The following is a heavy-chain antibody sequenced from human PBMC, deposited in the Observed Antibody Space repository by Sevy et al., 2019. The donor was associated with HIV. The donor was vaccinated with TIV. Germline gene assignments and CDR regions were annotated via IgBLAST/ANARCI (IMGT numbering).Heavy chain of an antibody. V-gene: IGHV3-21*01. D-gene: IGHD2-2*03. CDR3: ARDGDCTSTSCLLYFDF. CDR1: GFTFSSYT. J-gene: IGHJ4*02. Sequence: GGSLRLSCAASGFTFSSYTMNWVRQAPGKGLEWVSSISSSSTYIYYAGSLKGRFTISRDNAKNSVYLQMNSLRAEYTAVYYCARDGDCTSTSCLLYFDFSGQGTLVTVSS. CDR2: ISSSSTYI.